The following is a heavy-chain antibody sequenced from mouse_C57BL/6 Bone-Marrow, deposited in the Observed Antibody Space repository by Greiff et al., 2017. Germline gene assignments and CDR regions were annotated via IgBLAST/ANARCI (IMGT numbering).Heavy chain of an antibody. CDR2: IYPGDGDT. V-gene: IGHV1-82*01. J-gene: IGHJ3*01. CDR1: GYAFSSSW. CDR3: ARGEGYYYGSSYVFAY. Sequence: VQVVESGPELVKPGASVKISCKASGYAFSSSWMNWVKQRPGKGLEWIGRIYPGDGDTNYNGKFKGKATLTADKSSSTAYMQLSSLTSEDSAVYFCARGEGYYYGSSYVFAYWGQGTLVTVSA. D-gene: IGHD1-1*01.